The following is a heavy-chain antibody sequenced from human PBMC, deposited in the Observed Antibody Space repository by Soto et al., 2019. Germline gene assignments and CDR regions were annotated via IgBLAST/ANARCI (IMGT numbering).Heavy chain of an antibody. J-gene: IGHJ1*01. D-gene: IGHD6-19*01. CDR3: ARDGAYSSGWYRGEYFQH. Sequence: QVQLVESEGGVVQPGRSLRLSCAASGFTISSYAMHWVRQAPGKGLEWVAVISYDGSNKYYADSVKGRFTISRDNSKNTLYLQMNSLRAEDTAVYYCARDGAYSSGWYRGEYFQHWGQGTLVTVSS. CDR1: GFTISSYA. CDR2: ISYDGSNK. V-gene: IGHV3-30-3*01.